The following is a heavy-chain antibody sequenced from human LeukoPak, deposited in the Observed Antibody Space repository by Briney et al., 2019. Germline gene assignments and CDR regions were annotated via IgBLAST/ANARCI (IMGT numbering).Heavy chain of an antibody. V-gene: IGHV3-53*01. CDR2: IYSGGST. J-gene: IGHJ4*02. D-gene: IGHD3-22*01. CDR1: GFTVSSNY. Sequence: GGSLRLSCAASGFTVSSNYMIWVRQAPGKGLEWVSVIYSGGSTCYADAVKGRFTISRANSKTTLYLQMNSLRAEDTAVYYCASLPYDSSGYYLFWGQGTLVTVSS. CDR3: ASLPYDSSGYYLF.